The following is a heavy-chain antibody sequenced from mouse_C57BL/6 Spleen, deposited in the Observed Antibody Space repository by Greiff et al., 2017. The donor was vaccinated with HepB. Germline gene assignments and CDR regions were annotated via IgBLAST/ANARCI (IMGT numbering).Heavy chain of an antibody. Sequence: LQQPGAELVMPGASVKLSCKASGYTFTSYWMHWVKQRPGQGLEWIGEIDPSDSYTNYNQKFKGKSTLTVDKSSSTAYMQLSSLTSEDSAVYYCARWAYWYFDVWGTGTTVTVAS. CDR2: IDPSDSYT. D-gene: IGHD3-1*01. J-gene: IGHJ1*03. CDR1: GYTFTSYW. V-gene: IGHV1-69*01. CDR3: ARWAYWYFDV.